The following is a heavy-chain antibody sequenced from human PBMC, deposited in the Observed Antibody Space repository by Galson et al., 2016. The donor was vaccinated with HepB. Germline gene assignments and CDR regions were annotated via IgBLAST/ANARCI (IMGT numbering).Heavy chain of an antibody. CDR2: ISTGSTYT. J-gene: IGHJ5*02. V-gene: IGHV3-11*06. Sequence: SLRLSCAASGFTFRDHYMTWLRQTPGKGLEFVSYISTGSTYTEYAVSVRGRFATSRDDAKDSLFLQMNSLTAEDTALYYCARAVVASTAGNWFDLWGQGALVTVSS. CDR3: ARAVVASTAGNWFDL. D-gene: IGHD5-12*01. CDR1: GFTFRDHY.